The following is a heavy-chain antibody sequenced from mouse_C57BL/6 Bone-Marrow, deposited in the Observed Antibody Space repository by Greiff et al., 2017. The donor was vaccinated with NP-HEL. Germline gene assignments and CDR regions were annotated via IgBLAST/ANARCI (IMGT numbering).Heavy chain of an antibody. CDR1: GYTFTSYW. CDR2: IHPNSGST. Sequence: QVQLQQSGAELVKPGASVKLSCKASGYTFTSYWMHWVKQRPGQGLEWIGMIHPNSGSTNYNEKFKSKATLTVDKSSSTAYMQLSSLTSEDSPVSYCARDGYYGGDYWGQGTSVTVSS. V-gene: IGHV1-64*01. CDR3: ARDGYYGGDY. D-gene: IGHD2-3*01. J-gene: IGHJ4*01.